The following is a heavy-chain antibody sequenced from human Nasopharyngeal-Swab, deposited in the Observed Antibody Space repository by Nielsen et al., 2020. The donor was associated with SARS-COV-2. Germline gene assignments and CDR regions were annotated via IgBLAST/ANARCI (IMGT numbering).Heavy chain of an antibody. Sequence: GGSLRLSCAASGFTFSTYNMNWVRQAPGKGLEWVASISSSRTDIYYADSVKGRFTISRDSAKNSLYLQMNSLRAEDTAVYYCARDGLYYDFWSAYFMDVWGQGTTVTVSS. CDR2: ISSSRTDI. CDR3: ARDGLYYDFWSAYFMDV. CDR1: GFTFSTYN. D-gene: IGHD3-3*01. J-gene: IGHJ6*02. V-gene: IGHV3-21*01.